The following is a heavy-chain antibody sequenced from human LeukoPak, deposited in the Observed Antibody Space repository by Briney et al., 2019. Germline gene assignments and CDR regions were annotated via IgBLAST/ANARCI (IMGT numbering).Heavy chain of an antibody. D-gene: IGHD5-24*01. Sequence: SETLSLTCTVSGGSISSSSDYWDWIRQSPGKGLEWIGYIYYIGSTNYNPSLKSRVAISVDTSKNQFSLKLSSVTAADTAVYYCVRDKGDGTRPSSERFDYWGQGTLVTVSS. CDR2: IYYIGST. V-gene: IGHV4-61*01. J-gene: IGHJ4*02. CDR3: VRDKGDGTRPSSERFDY. CDR1: GGSISSSSDY.